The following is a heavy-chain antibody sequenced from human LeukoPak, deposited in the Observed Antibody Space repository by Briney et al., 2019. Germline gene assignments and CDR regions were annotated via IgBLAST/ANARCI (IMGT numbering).Heavy chain of an antibody. CDR3: ARQIIRVHYLVHFDF. CDR1: GRPISSNY. CDR2: IYYSGTT. D-gene: IGHD3-10*01. J-gene: IGHJ4*02. Sequence: SETLSLTCIVSGRPISSNYWSWIRQPPGKGLEWIGYIYYSGTTKYNPSLESRVTISLDTSKSHFSLRLNSVTDADADVYYCARQIIRVHYLVHFDFWGQGTLVTVSS. V-gene: IGHV4-59*08.